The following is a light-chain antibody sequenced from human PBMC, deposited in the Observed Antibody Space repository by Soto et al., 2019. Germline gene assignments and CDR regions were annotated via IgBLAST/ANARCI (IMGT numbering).Light chain of an antibody. Sequence: EIHMTQSPSTLSASVGARAPITCRASESINSWLAWYQQKPGKAPKVVIYDASNLESGVPSRFSGSGSGTEFTLTISSLQPDDFATYYCQQYHADPWTFGQGTKVDI. J-gene: IGKJ1*01. CDR1: ESINSW. CDR2: DAS. V-gene: IGKV1-5*01. CDR3: QQYHADPWT.